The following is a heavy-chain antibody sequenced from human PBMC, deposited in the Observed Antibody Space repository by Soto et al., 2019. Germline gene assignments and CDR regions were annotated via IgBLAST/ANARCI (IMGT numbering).Heavy chain of an antibody. V-gene: IGHV3-23*01. D-gene: IGHD3-3*01. CDR2: IGGTNDIT. CDR1: GFTFTRYA. CDR3: AKGGFLEWHFDY. Sequence: EVQLLESGGGLVQPGGSLRLSCEASGFTFTRYAMGWVRRAPGKGLEWLSSIGGTNDITHYAGSVKGRFTISRDNSKNTLYLQMNSLRAEDTAVYYCAKGGFLEWHFDYWGQGTLVTVSS. J-gene: IGHJ4*02.